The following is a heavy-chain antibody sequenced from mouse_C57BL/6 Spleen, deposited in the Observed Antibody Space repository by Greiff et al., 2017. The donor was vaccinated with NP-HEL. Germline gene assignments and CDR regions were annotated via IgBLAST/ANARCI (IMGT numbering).Heavy chain of an antibody. CDR1: GFTFSSYA. D-gene: IGHD1-1*01. V-gene: IGHV5-4*01. CDR2: ISDGGSYT. Sequence: EVKLMESGGGLVKPGGSLKLSCAASGFTFSSYAMSWVRQTPEKRLEWVATISDGGSYTYYPDNVKGRFTISRDNAKNNLYLQMSHLKSEDTAMYYCARDLGTTVVGYFDVWGTGTTVTVSS. J-gene: IGHJ1*03. CDR3: ARDLGTTVVGYFDV.